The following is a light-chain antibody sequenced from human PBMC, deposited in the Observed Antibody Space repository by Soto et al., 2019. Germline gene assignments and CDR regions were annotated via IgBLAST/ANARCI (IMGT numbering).Light chain of an antibody. Sequence: EGVLTQSPGTLSLSPGERATLSCRASQSVSSNYLAWYQQKPGQAPRLLIYGASTRATGNPDRFSGSGSGTDFTLTISRLEPEDSAVYYCQQYGSSPTWTFGQGTKVDIK. J-gene: IGKJ1*01. CDR3: QQYGSSPTWT. CDR1: QSVSSNY. CDR2: GAS. V-gene: IGKV3-20*01.